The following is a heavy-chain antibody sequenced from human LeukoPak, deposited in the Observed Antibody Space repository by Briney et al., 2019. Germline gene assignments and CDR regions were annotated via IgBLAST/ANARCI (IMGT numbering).Heavy chain of an antibody. CDR2: IYWDDDK. D-gene: IGHD3-9*01. J-gene: IGHJ3*02. V-gene: IGHV2-5*02. CDR3: AHTVLVLRPFDWLNNAFHM. Sequence: SGPTLVNPTQTLTLTCTFSGFSLSTSGVGVGWIRQPPGKALEWLAFIYWDDDKRYSPSLKSRLTITKDTSKNQVVLTMTNMDPVDTATYYCAHTVLVLRPFDWLNNAFHMWGQGTMVTVSS. CDR1: GFSLSTSGVG.